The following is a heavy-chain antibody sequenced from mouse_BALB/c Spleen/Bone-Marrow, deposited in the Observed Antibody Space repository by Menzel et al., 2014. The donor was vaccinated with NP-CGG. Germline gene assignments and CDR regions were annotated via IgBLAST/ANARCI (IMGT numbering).Heavy chain of an antibody. Sequence: VQLQQSGAELVKPGASVKLSCTASGFNIKDTYMHWVKQRPEQGLEWIGRIDPANGNTKYDPKFQGKATITADTSSNTAYLQLSSLTSEDTAVYYCANYYYGSSLFAYWGQATLVTVSA. J-gene: IGHJ3*01. CDR3: ANYYYGSSLFAY. D-gene: IGHD1-1*01. CDR1: GFNIKDTY. CDR2: IDPANGNT. V-gene: IGHV14-3*02.